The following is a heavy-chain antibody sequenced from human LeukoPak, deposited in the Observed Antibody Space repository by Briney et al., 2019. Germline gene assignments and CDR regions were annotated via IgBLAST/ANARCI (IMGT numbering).Heavy chain of an antibody. J-gene: IGHJ6*03. D-gene: IGHD3-10*01. V-gene: IGHV4-34*01. CDR3: ARKASMVRGVTGDYYYYYYMDV. Sequence: SETLSLTCAVYGGSFSGYYWSWIRQPPGKGLEWIGEINHSGSTNYNPSLKSRVTISLDTSKKQFSLKLSSVTAADTAVYYCARKASMVRGVTGDYYYYYYMDVWGKGTTVTVSS. CDR2: INHSGST. CDR1: GGSFSGYY.